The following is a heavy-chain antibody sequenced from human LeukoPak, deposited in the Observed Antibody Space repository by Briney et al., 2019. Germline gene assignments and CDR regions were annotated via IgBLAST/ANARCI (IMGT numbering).Heavy chain of an antibody. CDR1: GGSISSSTS. J-gene: IGHJ3*02. D-gene: IGHD5-24*01. Sequence: PSQTLSLTCAVSGGSISSSTSWSWVRQPPGKGLEWIGSIYHSERTNYNPSLKSRVTIPVDKSKNPFSLKLSSVTAADTAVYYCARDGGDGYNSGGAFDIWGQGTMVTVSS. V-gene: IGHV4-4*02. CDR3: ARDGGDGYNSGGAFDI. CDR2: IYHSERT.